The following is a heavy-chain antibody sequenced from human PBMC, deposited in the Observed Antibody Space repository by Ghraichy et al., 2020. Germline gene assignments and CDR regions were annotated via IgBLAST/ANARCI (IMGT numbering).Heavy chain of an antibody. D-gene: IGHD2-8*01. J-gene: IGHJ6*03. Sequence: GGSLRLSCAASGFTFSSYAMHWVRQAPGKGLEWVAVISYDGSNKYYADSVKGRFTISRDNSKNTLYLQMNSLRAEDTAVYYCARGMESPTYYYYYMDVWGKGTTVTVSS. CDR2: ISYDGSNK. CDR1: GFTFSSYA. V-gene: IGHV3-30*04. CDR3: ARGMESPTYYYYYMDV.